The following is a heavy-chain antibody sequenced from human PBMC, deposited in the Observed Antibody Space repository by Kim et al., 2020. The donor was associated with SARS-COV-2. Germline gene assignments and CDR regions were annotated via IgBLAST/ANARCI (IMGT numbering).Heavy chain of an antibody. V-gene: IGHV1-69*13. CDR2: IIPIFGTA. CDR1: GGTVSSYA. CDR3: ARTPGYDSSGYADY. Sequence: SVKVSCKASGGTVSSYAISWVRQAPGQGLEWMGGIIPIFGTANYAQKFQGRVTITADESTSTAYMELSSLRSEDTAVYYCARTPGYDSSGYADYWGQGTLVTVSS. J-gene: IGHJ4*02. D-gene: IGHD3-22*01.